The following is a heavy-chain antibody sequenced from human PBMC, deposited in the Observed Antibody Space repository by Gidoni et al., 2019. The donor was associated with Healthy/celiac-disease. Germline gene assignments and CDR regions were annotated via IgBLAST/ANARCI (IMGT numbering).Heavy chain of an antibody. CDR1: GGTFSSYA. V-gene: IGHV1-69*10. Sequence: QVQLVPSGAEVKKPGSTVKVSCMASGGTFSSYAIRWVRQAPGQGREWMGGIIPILGIANYAQKFQGRVTITADKSTSTAYMELSSLRSEDTAVYYCARDRYYDSSGYYYVSSRPTSNWGQGTLVTVSS. D-gene: IGHD3-22*01. CDR2: IIPILGIA. J-gene: IGHJ4*02. CDR3: ARDRYYDSSGYYYVSSRPTSN.